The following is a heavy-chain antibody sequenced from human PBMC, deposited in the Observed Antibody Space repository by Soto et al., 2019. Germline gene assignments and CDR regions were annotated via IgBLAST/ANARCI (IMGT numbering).Heavy chain of an antibody. V-gene: IGHV1-69*08. J-gene: IGHJ6*02. CDR1: GDTFRRYS. CDR2: INPIVEIP. Sequence: QVQLVQSGAEVKKPGSSVKVSCKASGDTFRRYSITWVRQAPGQGLEWMGRINPIVEIPRYAQKFQGRVTITVDKTTTTAHMELTSLRSDDTAVYYCARDRRTNYDYYGMDVWGQGTTVTATS. CDR3: ARDRRTNYDYYGMDV.